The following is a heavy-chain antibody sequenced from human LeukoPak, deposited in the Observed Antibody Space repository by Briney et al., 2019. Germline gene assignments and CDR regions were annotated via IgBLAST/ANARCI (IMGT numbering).Heavy chain of an antibody. CDR1: GFTFRSYA. V-gene: IGHV3-30-3*01. CDR2: ISYDGSNK. D-gene: IGHD4-23*01. Sequence: GGSLRLSCAASGFTFRSYAMHWVRQAPGKGLEWVAVISYDGSNKYYAGSVKGRFTISRDNSKNTLYLQMNSLRAEDTAVYYCARARGVRYYFDYWGQGTLVTVSS. CDR3: ARARGVRYYFDY. J-gene: IGHJ4*02.